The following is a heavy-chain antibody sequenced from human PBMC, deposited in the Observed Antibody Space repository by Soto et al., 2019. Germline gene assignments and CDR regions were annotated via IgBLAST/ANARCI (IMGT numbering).Heavy chain of an antibody. D-gene: IGHD2-15*01. CDR1: GGSFSGYY. CDR2: INHSGST. Sequence: SETLSLTCAVYGGSFSGYYWSRIRQPPGKGLEWIGEINHSGSTNYNPSLKSRVTISVDTSKNQFSLKLSSVTAADTAVYYCARARLDSGGSCYLDYWGQGTLVTVSS. J-gene: IGHJ4*02. CDR3: ARARLDSGGSCYLDY. V-gene: IGHV4-34*01.